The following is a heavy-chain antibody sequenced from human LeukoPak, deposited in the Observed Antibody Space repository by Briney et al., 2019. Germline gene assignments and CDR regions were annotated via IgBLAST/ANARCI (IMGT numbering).Heavy chain of an antibody. CDR3: ARELAKDIAARSPIYGMDV. D-gene: IGHD6-6*01. V-gene: IGHV1-2*02. CDR2: INPNSGGT. Sequence: ASVKVSCKASGYTFTGYYMHWVRQAPGQGLEWMGWINPNSGGTNYAQKFQGRVTMTRDMSISTAYMELSRLRSDDTAVYYCARELAKDIAARSPIYGMDVWGQGTTVTVSS. J-gene: IGHJ6*02. CDR1: GYTFTGYY.